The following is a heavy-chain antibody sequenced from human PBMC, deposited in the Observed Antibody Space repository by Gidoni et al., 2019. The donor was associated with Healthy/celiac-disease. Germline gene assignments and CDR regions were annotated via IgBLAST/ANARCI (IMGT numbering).Heavy chain of an antibody. J-gene: IGHJ5*02. Sequence: EVQLVESGGGLVQPGGSLRLSCAASGFTFSSYEMNWVRQAPGKGREWVSYISSSGSTIYNADSVKGRFTISRDNAKNSLYLQMNSLRAEDTAVYYCARGGGYDSSGYYHGFDPWGQGTLVTVSS. D-gene: IGHD3-22*01. CDR2: ISSSGSTI. CDR1: GFTFSSYE. CDR3: ARGGGYDSSGYYHGFDP. V-gene: IGHV3-48*03.